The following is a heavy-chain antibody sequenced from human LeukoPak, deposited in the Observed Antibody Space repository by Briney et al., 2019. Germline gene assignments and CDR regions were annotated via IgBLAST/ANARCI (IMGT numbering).Heavy chain of an antibody. CDR2: ASHSGST. Sequence: SETLSPTRAVYGGSFSGYYWGWIRQRPGKGVGWSGEASHSGSTNYNPSLPTRVTISLDTSKNQLSLQLTSVTAADTAMYYCARYGQQVQFGWWFDPWGQGTLVTVSS. D-gene: IGHD6-13*01. J-gene: IGHJ5*02. V-gene: IGHV4-34*01. CDR3: ARYGQQVQFGWWFDP. CDR1: GGSFSGYY.